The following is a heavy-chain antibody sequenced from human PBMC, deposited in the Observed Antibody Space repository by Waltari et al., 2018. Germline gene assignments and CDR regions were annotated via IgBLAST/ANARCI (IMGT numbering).Heavy chain of an antibody. CDR3: ARNQRGWFDAFDI. CDR2: IHYIGDT. V-gene: IGHV4-39*07. Sequence: QLQLQESGPGLVEPSETLSLTCTAPGDSINNNNYYWGWIRQPRGTGLQWIGSIHYIGDTYYSSSLKSRVIISVDTSNNQFSLRLTSVTAADTAIYFCARNQRGWFDAFDIWGQGTAVTVSS. D-gene: IGHD6-19*01. CDR1: GDSINNNNYY. J-gene: IGHJ3*02.